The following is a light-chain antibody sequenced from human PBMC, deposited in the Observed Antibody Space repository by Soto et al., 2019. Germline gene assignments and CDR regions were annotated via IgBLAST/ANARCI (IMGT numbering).Light chain of an antibody. CDR2: DNN. Sequence: QSVLTQPPSVSAAPGQKVTISCSGSSSNIGNNYVSWYQQLPGTAPKLLIYDNNKRPSGIPDRFSGSKSGTSATLGITGLQTGDEAHYYCGTWDSSLSAGRVFGGGTKRTVL. CDR3: GTWDSSLSAGRV. V-gene: IGLV1-51*01. CDR1: SSNIGNNY. J-gene: IGLJ2*01.